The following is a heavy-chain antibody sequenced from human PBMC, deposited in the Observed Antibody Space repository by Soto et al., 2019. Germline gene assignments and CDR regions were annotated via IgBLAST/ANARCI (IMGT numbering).Heavy chain of an antibody. V-gene: IGHV1-69*13. Sequence: GASVKVSCKASGGTFSSYAISWVRQAPGQGLEWMGGIIPIFGTANYAQKFQGRVTITADESTSTAYMELSSLRSEDTAVYYCARMTTVRYYDMDVWGQGTTVTVSS. CDR2: IIPIFGTA. CDR3: ARMTTVRYYDMDV. D-gene: IGHD4-17*01. J-gene: IGHJ6*02. CDR1: GGTFSSYA.